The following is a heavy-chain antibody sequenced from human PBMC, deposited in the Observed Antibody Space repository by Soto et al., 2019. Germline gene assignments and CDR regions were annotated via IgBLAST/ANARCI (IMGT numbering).Heavy chain of an antibody. CDR2: INAGNANT. J-gene: IGHJ4*02. D-gene: IGHD3-16*01. CDR1: GYTFTSYS. CDR3: ARGLNVYYFDS. Sequence: SVKVSCKASGYTFTSYSMHWVRQAPGQRLEWMGWINAGNANTKYSQKFQGRVTITRDTSASTAYMELSSLRSEDTAVYYCARGLNVYYFDSRGQGTPVPVSS. V-gene: IGHV1-3*01.